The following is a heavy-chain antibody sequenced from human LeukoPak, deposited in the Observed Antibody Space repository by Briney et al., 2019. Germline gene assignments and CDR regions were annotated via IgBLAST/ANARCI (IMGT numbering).Heavy chain of an antibody. CDR2: ISGSGGCT. CDR1: GFTFSSYA. V-gene: IGHV3-23*01. CDR3: AKDHGDIVVVPAAGPFDY. J-gene: IGHJ4*02. D-gene: IGHD2-2*01. Sequence: GGSLRLSCAASGFTFSSYAMSWVRQAPGKGLEWVSAISGSGGCTYYADSVKGRFTISRDNSKNTLYLQMNSLRAEDTAVYYCAKDHGDIVVVPAAGPFDYWGQGTLVTVSS.